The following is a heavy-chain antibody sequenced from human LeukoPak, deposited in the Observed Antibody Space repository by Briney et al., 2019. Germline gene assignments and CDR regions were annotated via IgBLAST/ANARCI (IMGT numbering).Heavy chain of an antibody. J-gene: IGHJ4*02. CDR1: GFTFDDYA. Sequence: GGSLRLSCAASGFTFDDYAMHWVRQAPGKGLEWVSGISWNSGSIGYADSVKGRFTISRDNAKNSLYLQMNSLRAEDTALYYCATRIAAAGPFDYWGQGTLVTVSS. D-gene: IGHD6-13*01. CDR2: ISWNSGSI. CDR3: ATRIAAAGPFDY. V-gene: IGHV3-9*01.